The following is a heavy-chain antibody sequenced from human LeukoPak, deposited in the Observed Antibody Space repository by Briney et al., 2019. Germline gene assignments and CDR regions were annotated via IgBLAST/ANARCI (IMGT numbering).Heavy chain of an antibody. CDR1: GGTFSSYA. V-gene: IGHV1-69*13. D-gene: IGHD3-22*01. J-gene: IGHJ4*02. CDR3: ARSLYYYDSSGLGYY. CDR2: IIPIFGTA. Sequence: SVKVSCKASGGTFSSYAISWVRQAPGQGLEWMGGIIPIFGTANYAQKFQGRVTITADESTSTAYMELSSLRSGDTAVYYCARSLYYYDSSGLGYYWGQGTLVTVSS.